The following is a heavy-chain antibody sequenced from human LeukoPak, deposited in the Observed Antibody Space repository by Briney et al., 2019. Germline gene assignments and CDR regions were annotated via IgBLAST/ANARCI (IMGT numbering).Heavy chain of an antibody. Sequence: PGGSLRLSCAVSGFTVSTNYMSWVRQAPGKGLEWVSVIYSGGSTYYADSVKSRFTISRDNSKNTLYLQMNSLRAEDTAVYYCARILWFGESTPFDYWGQGTLVTVSS. D-gene: IGHD3-10*01. CDR1: GFTVSTNY. CDR2: IYSGGST. CDR3: ARILWFGESTPFDY. J-gene: IGHJ4*02. V-gene: IGHV3-66*01.